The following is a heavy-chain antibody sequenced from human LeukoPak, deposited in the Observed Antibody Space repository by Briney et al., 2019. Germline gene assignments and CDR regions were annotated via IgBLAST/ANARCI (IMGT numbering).Heavy chain of an antibody. D-gene: IGHD3-3*01. CDR2: ISAYNGNT. J-gene: IGHJ3*02. V-gene: IGHV1-18*01. CDR3: ARVLVYDFWSGYPDAFDI. CDR1: GYTFTSYG. Sequence: VASVKVSCKASGYTFTSYGISWVRQAPGQGLEWMGWISAYNGNTNYAQKLQGRVTRTTDTSTSTAYMELRSLRSDDTAVYYCARVLVYDFWSGYPDAFDIWGQGTMVTVSS.